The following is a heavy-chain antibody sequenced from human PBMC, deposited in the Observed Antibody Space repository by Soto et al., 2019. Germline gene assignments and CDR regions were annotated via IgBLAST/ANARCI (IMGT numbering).Heavy chain of an antibody. CDR2: ISSSSTI. CDR3: ARERGSGWTFDY. Sequence: GGSLRLSCAPSGFTVSTKYMNSVRQAPGKGLEWVSSISSSSTIYYADSVKGRFTISRDNVQNSLYLQMHSLRAEDTAVYYCARERGSGWTFDYWGQGTLVSVSS. D-gene: IGHD6-19*01. V-gene: IGHV3-48*01. CDR1: GFTVSTKY. J-gene: IGHJ4*02.